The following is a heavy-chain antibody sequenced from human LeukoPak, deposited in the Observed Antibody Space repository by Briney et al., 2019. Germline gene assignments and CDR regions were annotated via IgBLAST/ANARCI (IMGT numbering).Heavy chain of an antibody. CDR3: ARGRFYSNYRSGRFDP. Sequence: SETLSLTCTVSGGSISSYYWSWIRQPPGKGLEWIGYIYYSGSTNYNPSLKSRVTISVDTSKNQFSLKLSSVTAADTAVYYCARGRFYSNYRSGRFDPWGQGTLVTVSS. CDR1: GGSISSYY. CDR2: IYYSGST. J-gene: IGHJ5*02. V-gene: IGHV4-59*12. D-gene: IGHD4-11*01.